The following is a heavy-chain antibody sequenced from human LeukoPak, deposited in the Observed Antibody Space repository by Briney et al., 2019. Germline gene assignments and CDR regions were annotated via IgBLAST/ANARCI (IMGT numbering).Heavy chain of an antibody. D-gene: IGHD3-10*01. CDR1: GGSISSGSYY. CDR3: GRGRGKISMVRGSLLWGSFDGMDV. CDR2: IYTSGST. V-gene: IGHV4-61*02. J-gene: IGHJ6*02. Sequence: SQTLSLTCTVSGGSISSGSYYWSWIRQPAGKGLEWIGRIYTSGSTNYNPSLKSRVTISVDTSKKQFSLKLSSVAAADTAVYYCGRGRGKISMVRGSLLWGSFDGMDVWGQGTTVTVSS.